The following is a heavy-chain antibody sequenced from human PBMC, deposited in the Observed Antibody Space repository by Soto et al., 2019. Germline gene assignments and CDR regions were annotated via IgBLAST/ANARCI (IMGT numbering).Heavy chain of an antibody. Sequence: PGESLKISCKGSGYSFTSYWIGWVRQMPGKGLEWMGIIYPGDSDTRYSPSFQGQVTISADKSISTAYLQWSSLKASDTAMYYCARLRESDCYPCAFDIWGQGTMVTVSS. CDR1: GYSFTSYW. V-gene: IGHV5-51*01. CDR3: ARLRESDCYPCAFDI. J-gene: IGHJ3*02. CDR2: IYPGDSDT. D-gene: IGHD2-21*02.